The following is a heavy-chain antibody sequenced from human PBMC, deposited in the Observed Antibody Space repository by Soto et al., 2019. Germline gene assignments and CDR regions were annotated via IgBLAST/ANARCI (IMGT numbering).Heavy chain of an antibody. CDR3: ANHGGIAAVYGMDV. CDR2: ISGSGGST. Sequence: GGSLRLSCAASGFTFSSYAMSWVRQAPGKGLEWVSAISGSGGSTYYADSVKGRFTISRDNSKNTLYLQMNSLRAEDTAVYYCANHGGIAAVYGMDVWGQGTTVTVSS. V-gene: IGHV3-23*01. CDR1: GFTFSSYA. D-gene: IGHD6-25*01. J-gene: IGHJ6*02.